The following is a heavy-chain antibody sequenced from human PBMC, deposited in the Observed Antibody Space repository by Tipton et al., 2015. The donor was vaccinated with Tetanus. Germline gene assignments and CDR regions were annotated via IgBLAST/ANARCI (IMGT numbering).Heavy chain of an antibody. J-gene: IGHJ6*04. CDR1: GFTFKSYT. Sequence: PLRLSCAASGFTFKSYTMNWLRQAPGNGLEWVAAISGSRLTPYYADSVKGRFTISRDNSKNTLSLQLNSLRADDTAIYYCAKEALGVLNLWGKGTTVIVSS. CDR3: AKEALGVLNL. D-gene: IGHD1-14*01. V-gene: IGHV3-23*01. CDR2: ISGSRLTP.